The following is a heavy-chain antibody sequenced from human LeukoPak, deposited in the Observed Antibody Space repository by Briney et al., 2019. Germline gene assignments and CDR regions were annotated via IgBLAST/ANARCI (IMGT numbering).Heavy chain of an antibody. D-gene: IGHD3-10*01. Sequence: GGSLRLSCAASGFTFSSYAMSWVRQAPGKGLEWVSAISGSGGSTYYADSVKGRFTISRDNSKNTLYLQMNSLRAEDTAVYYCAKGAMVRGIIIRTYYYGMDVWGQGTTVTVSS. J-gene: IGHJ6*02. CDR1: GFTFSSYA. CDR2: ISGSGGST. CDR3: AKGAMVRGIIIRTYYYGMDV. V-gene: IGHV3-23*01.